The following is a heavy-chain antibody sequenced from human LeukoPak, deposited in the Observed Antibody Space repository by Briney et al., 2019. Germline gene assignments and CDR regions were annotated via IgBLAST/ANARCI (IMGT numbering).Heavy chain of an antibody. CDR2: MYSAGFT. CDR3: ANSRRSGYWYFDL. V-gene: IGHV3-53*01. Sequence: GGSLRLSCVVSGFTVSSNYMSWVRQAPGKGLEWVSVMYSAGFTYYADSVKGRFTISRDNSKNTLNLQMNSLRAEDTAVYYCANSRRSGYWYFDLWGRGTLVTVSS. CDR1: GFTVSSNY. J-gene: IGHJ2*01. D-gene: IGHD3-22*01.